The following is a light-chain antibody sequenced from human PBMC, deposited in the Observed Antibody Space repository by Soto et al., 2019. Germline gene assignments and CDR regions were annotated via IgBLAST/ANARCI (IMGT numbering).Light chain of an antibody. J-gene: IGKJ5*01. CDR3: QQSYSTPRT. CDR1: QSISGY. Sequence: DIQMTQSHSSLSASVGDRVTITCRASQSISGYLNWYQQKPGKAPKLLIYAASSLQSGVPSRFSGSGSGTDFTLTISSLQPEDFATYYCQQSYSTPRTFGQGTRLEI. CDR2: AAS. V-gene: IGKV1-39*01.